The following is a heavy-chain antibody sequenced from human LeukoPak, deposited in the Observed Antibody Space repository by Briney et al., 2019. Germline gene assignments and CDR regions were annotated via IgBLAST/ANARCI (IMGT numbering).Heavy chain of an antibody. CDR2: IDPNSGGT. J-gene: IGHJ2*01. CDR1: GYTFTGNH. D-gene: IGHD2-15*01. Sequence: GASVKVSCKASGYTFTGNHVHWVRQAPGQGLEWMGWIDPNSGGTKYAQKFQDRVTMTSDTSISTAYMELSGLRSDVTAVYFCAKEADIVSFDLWGRGTLVTVSS. CDR3: AKEADIVSFDL. V-gene: IGHV1-2*02.